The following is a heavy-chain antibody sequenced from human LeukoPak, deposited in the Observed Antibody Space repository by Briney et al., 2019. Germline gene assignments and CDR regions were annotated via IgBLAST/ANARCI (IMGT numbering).Heavy chain of an antibody. CDR3: AKAPPYYDYVWAPLGAGMDV. Sequence: GGSLRPSCAASGFIFGDYAMHWVRPAPGKGLEWVSGISWNSSSIGYADSVKGRFTISRDNAKNSLYLQMNSLRVEATALYYCAKAPPYYDYVWAPLGAGMDVWGQGTTVTVSS. CDR1: GFIFGDYA. V-gene: IGHV3-9*01. D-gene: IGHD3-16*01. CDR2: ISWNSSSI. J-gene: IGHJ6*02.